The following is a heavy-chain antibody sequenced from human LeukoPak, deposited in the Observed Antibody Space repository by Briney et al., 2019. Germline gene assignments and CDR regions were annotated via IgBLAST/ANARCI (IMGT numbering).Heavy chain of an antibody. V-gene: IGHV4-39*01. CDR3: ARQTRYPYTAVAGFDY. J-gene: IGHJ4*02. D-gene: IGHD6-19*01. CDR2: MYYSGNT. CDR1: GGSISSSSYY. Sequence: SETLSLTCTVSGGSISSSSYYWAWLRQPPGKGLESIGGMYYSGNTFYNPSLKSRVTISVDTSKNQFSLQLSSVTAADTAVYYCARQTRYPYTAVAGFDYWGQGALVTVSS.